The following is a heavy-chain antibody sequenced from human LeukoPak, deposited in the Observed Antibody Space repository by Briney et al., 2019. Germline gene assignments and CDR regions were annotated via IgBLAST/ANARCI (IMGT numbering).Heavy chain of an antibody. J-gene: IGHJ4*02. Sequence: SETLSLTCAVYGGSFSGYYWSWIRQPPGKGLEWIGEINHSGSTNYNPSLKSRVTISVDTSKNQFSLKLSSVTAADTAVYYCARHRSGSSWYVLWYWGQGTLVTVSS. CDR1: GGSFSGYY. CDR3: ARHRSGSSWYVLWY. CDR2: INHSGST. D-gene: IGHD6-13*01. V-gene: IGHV4-34*01.